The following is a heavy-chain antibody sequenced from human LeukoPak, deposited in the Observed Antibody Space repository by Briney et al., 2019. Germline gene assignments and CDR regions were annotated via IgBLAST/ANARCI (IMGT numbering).Heavy chain of an antibody. J-gene: IGHJ4*02. CDR1: GYSISSGYY. Sequence: PSETLSLTCTVSGYSISSGYYWGWIRQPPGKGLEWIGSIYHSGSTYYNPSLKSRVTISVDTSKNQFSLKLSSVTAADTAVYYCARDVPLRYFDWLLPPFYFDYWGQGTLVTVSS. V-gene: IGHV4-38-2*02. CDR3: ARDVPLRYFDWLLPPFYFDY. CDR2: IYHSGST. D-gene: IGHD3-9*01.